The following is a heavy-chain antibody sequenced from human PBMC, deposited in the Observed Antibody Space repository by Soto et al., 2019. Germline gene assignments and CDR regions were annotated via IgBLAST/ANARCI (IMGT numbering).Heavy chain of an antibody. J-gene: IGHJ4*02. CDR3: ARVFEDGYDTVDY. CDR1: GYTFTSYY. D-gene: IGHD5-12*01. Sequence: QVQLVQSGAEVKKPGASVKVSCKASGYTFTSYYMHWVRQAPGQGLEWMGIIHPSGGSTSYAQKFQGSVTMTRDTSTSTVYMELSSLRSEDTAVYYCARVFEDGYDTVDYWGQGTLVTVSS. V-gene: IGHV1-46*01. CDR2: IHPSGGST.